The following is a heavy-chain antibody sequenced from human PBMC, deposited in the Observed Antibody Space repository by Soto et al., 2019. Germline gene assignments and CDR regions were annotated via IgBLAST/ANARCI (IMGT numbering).Heavy chain of an antibody. V-gene: IGHV3-30*18. J-gene: IGHJ4*02. D-gene: IGHD3-16*02. CDR2: ISFDEKIQ. CDR3: AKVAERSMITFGGVIAD. CDR1: GFTFNTYG. Sequence: QVQLVESGGGVVQPGRTLRLSCAASGFTFNTYGMHWVRQAPGKGLEWVGVISFDEKIQYYADSVKGRFTISRDNSKNTMSLQMDSLRPEDTAVYYCAKVAERSMITFGGVIADWGQGTLVTVSS.